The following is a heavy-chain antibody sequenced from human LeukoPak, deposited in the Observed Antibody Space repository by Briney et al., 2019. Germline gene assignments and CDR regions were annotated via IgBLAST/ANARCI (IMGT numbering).Heavy chain of an antibody. D-gene: IGHD2-15*01. J-gene: IGHJ3*02. CDR1: GFAFSTYA. V-gene: IGHV3-33*01. CDR2: IWYDGSDK. CDR3: ARGAYCSDDSCPGAFDI. Sequence: QPGRSLRLSCAASGFAFSTYAMYWVRQAPGKGLEWVTVIWYDGSDKYYADSVKGRFTISRDNSKNTLYLQMNSLRAEDTAVYYCARGAYCSDDSCPGAFDIWGQGTMVTLSS.